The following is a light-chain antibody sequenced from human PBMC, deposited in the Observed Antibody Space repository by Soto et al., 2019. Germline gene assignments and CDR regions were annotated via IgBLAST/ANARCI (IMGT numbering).Light chain of an antibody. V-gene: IGLV2-14*01. CDR1: SSDIGGYNF. CDR3: ASYTTSSTLV. J-gene: IGLJ2*01. Sequence: QSALTQPASVSGSPEQSITISCTGTSSDIGGYNFVSWYHQHPGKAPKLLIYAVTNRPSGIPDRFSGSKSGNTASLTISGLQAEDGADYYCASYTTSSTLVFGGGTKVTVL. CDR2: AVT.